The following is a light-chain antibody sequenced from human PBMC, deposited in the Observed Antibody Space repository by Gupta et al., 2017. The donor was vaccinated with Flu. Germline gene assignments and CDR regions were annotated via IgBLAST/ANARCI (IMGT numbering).Light chain of an antibody. CDR2: DKD. J-gene: IGLJ3*02. CDR3: GSWDSSLNVVV. V-gene: IGLV1-51*01. Sequence: CYQQLPGEDPRLLIHDKDRKASGIPARFSGSKSGTSATLAITGLQSADAADYYCGSWDSSLNVVVFGGGTKLTVL.